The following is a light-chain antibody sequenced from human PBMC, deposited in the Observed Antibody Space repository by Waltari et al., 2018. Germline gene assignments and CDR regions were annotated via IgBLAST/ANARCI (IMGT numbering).Light chain of an antibody. CDR2: DAS. V-gene: IGKV1-33*01. Sequence: DIQMTQSPSSLSASVGDRVTITCQASQDISTYLNWYQQKPGKAPKLLIYDASTLEVGVPSRFSGSGSGTDVTFSISSLQPEDFATYFCQQYDNPQFTFGPGTKVDIK. J-gene: IGKJ3*01. CDR1: QDISTY. CDR3: QQYDNPQFT.